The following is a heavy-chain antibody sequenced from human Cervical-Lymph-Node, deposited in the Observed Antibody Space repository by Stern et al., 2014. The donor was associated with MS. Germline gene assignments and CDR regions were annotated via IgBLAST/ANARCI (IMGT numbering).Heavy chain of an antibody. CDR2: INPANGHA. D-gene: IGHD3-10*01. V-gene: IGHV1-3*01. CDR1: GYSFINYA. J-gene: IGHJ5*02. CDR3: AKVGDVGSDWFDA. Sequence: QVQLLQPGAEVKQPGASVKVSCRASGYSFINYALHWVRQAPGQRLESMGWINPANGHAKYSQTFQGRVTITRDTPASMVFMELTSLTSEDTAVYYCAKVGDVGSDWFDAWGQGTPVTVSP.